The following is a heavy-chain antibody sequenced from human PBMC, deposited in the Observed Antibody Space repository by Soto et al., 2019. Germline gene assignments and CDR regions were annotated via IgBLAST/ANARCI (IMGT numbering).Heavy chain of an antibody. CDR2: IYYSGST. D-gene: IGHD1-26*01. J-gene: IGHJ6*02. CDR1: GGSISSSSYY. CDR3: ARHSAIGGGMDV. V-gene: IGHV4-39*01. Sequence: SETLSLTCTVSGGSISSSSYYWGWIRQPPGKGLEWIGSIYYSGSTYYNPSLKSRVTISVDTSKNQFSLKLSSVTAADTAVYYCARHSAIGGGMDVWAQRTKVTV.